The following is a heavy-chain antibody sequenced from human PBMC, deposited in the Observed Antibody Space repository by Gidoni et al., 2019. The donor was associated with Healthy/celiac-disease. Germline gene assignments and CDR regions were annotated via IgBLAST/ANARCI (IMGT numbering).Heavy chain of an antibody. CDR2: ISSSGSTI. Sequence: QVQLVESGGGMVKPGESLRHPCAAAGFTFSDYYMSWIRQAPGKGLEWVSYISSSGSTIYYADSVKGRFTISRDNAKNSLYLQMNSLRAEDTAVYYCARVGSEDSIDYWGQGTLVTVSS. D-gene: IGHD3-10*01. CDR3: ARVGSEDSIDY. J-gene: IGHJ4*02. V-gene: IGHV3-11*01. CDR1: GFTFSDYY.